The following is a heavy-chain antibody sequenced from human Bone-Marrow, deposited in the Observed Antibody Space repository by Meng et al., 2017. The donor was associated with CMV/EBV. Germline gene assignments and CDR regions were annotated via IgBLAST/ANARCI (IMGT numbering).Heavy chain of an antibody. CDR3: ARGKYCAGGSCDSMDY. V-gene: IGHV4-61*01. Sequence: SETLSLTCTVSGGSVSSGSYYWNWIRQPPGKELEWIGFVSYSGGNKYNPSLKSRVTMSIDTSKNQFSLKLTSVTAADTAMYYCARGKYCAGGSCDSMDYWGQGKLVTVAS. D-gene: IGHD2-15*01. CDR2: VSYSGGN. J-gene: IGHJ4*02. CDR1: GGSVSSGSYY.